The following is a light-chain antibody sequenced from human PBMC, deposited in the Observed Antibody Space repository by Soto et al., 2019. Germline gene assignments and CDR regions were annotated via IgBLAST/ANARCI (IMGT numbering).Light chain of an antibody. V-gene: IGKV3-15*01. Sequence: EIVMTQSPGTLSVSPGERATLSCRASRGISSNLAWYQQKPGQAPRLLIYGASTRATGIPARFSGSGSGTDFTLTITGLEPEDFAVYYCQQFHISRTFGQGTKVDIK. CDR2: GAS. CDR1: RGISSN. CDR3: QQFHISRT. J-gene: IGKJ1*01.